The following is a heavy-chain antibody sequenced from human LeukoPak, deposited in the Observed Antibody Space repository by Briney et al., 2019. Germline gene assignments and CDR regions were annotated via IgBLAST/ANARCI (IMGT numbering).Heavy chain of an antibody. Sequence: EESLRISCKGSGYSFTSYWISWVRQMPGKGLEWMGRIDPSDSYTNYSPSFQGHVTISADKSINTAYLQWSSLKASDTAMYYCARHRGGDYGLDAFDIWGQGTMVNVSS. V-gene: IGHV5-10-1*01. J-gene: IGHJ3*02. CDR2: IDPSDSYT. CDR3: ARHRGGDYGLDAFDI. CDR1: GYSFTSYW. D-gene: IGHD4-17*01.